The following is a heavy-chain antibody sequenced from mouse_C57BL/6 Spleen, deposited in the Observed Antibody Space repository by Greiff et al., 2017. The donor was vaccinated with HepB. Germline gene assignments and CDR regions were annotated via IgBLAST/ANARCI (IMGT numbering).Heavy chain of an antibody. V-gene: IGHV1-76*01. J-gene: IGHJ2*01. D-gene: IGHD2-1*01. CDR2: IYPGSGNT. CDR3: ARDYGNSYYFDY. CDR1: GYTFTDYY. Sequence: QVQLQQSGAELVRPGASVKLSCKASGYTFTDYYINWVKQRPGQGLEWIARIYPGSGNTYYNEKFKGKATLTAEKSSSTAYMQLSSLTSEDSAVYFCARDYGNSYYFDYWGQGTTLTVSS.